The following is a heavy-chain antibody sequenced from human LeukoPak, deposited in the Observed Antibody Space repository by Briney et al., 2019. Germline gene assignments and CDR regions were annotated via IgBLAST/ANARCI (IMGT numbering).Heavy chain of an antibody. D-gene: IGHD1-1*01. CDR1: GFTFSFYA. J-gene: IGHJ6*03. CDR2: ISGSAGST. Sequence: PGGSLRLSCAASGFTFSFYAMSWVRQAPGKGLEWVSVISGSAGSTYHADSVKGRFTISRDNSKKMLYLQMTSLRVEDTAVYFCARGRGANWNDHYYSMDVWGKGTTVTVSS. V-gene: IGHV3-23*01. CDR3: ARGRGANWNDHYYSMDV.